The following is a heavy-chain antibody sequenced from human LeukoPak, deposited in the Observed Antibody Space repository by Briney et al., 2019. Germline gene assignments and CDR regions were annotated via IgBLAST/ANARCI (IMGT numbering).Heavy chain of an antibody. Sequence: PSETLSLTCTVSGGSISSSSYYWGWIRQPPGKGLEWIGSIYYSGSTHYNPSLKSRVTISVDTSKNQFSLKLSSVTAADTAVYYCARHAWDIVVVVAAPTGEAFDIWGQGTMVTVSS. CDR3: ARHAWDIVVVVAAPTGEAFDI. CDR1: GGSISSSSYY. V-gene: IGHV4-39*01. D-gene: IGHD2-15*01. CDR2: IYYSGST. J-gene: IGHJ3*02.